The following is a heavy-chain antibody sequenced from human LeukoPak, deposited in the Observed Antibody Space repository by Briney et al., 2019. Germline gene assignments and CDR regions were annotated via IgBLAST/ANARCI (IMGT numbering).Heavy chain of an antibody. CDR1: GFTFSSXX. J-gene: IGHJ4*02. Sequence: PGGSLRLSCAASGFTFSSXXXNWVRQAPGKGLXXXXYISSSGSTTHYADSVKGRFTISRDNAKKSLYLQMNSLRAEDTAVYYCARDNYDSSGYYFDWGQGTLVTVSS. V-gene: IGHV3-48*03. CDR2: ISSSGSTT. CDR3: ARDNYDSSGYYFD. D-gene: IGHD3-22*01.